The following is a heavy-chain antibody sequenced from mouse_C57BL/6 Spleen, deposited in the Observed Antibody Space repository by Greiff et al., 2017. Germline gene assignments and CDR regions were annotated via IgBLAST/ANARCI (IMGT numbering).Heavy chain of an antibody. J-gene: IGHJ4*01. Sequence: QVQLKQSGAELVKPGASVKISCKASGYAFSSYWMNWVKQRPGKGLEWIGQIYPGDGDTNYNGKFKGKATLTADKSSSTAYMQLSSLTSEDSAVYFCAGYGSSEDAMDYWGQGTSVTVSS. CDR3: AGYGSSEDAMDY. D-gene: IGHD1-1*01. CDR2: IYPGDGDT. CDR1: GYAFSSYW. V-gene: IGHV1-80*01.